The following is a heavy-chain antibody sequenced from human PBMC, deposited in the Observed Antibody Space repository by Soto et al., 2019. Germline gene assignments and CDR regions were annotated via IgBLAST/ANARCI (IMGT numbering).Heavy chain of an antibody. Sequence: QVQLQESGPGLMKPSGTLSLTCAVSGGSITSNWWSWVRQPPGKGLEWIAEIFPTGSANYNPSLMGRLTISMDKSRSHLSLTLNSVTAADTAVYYCARHIAVSGTRGFDHWGQGTLVTVSS. CDR1: GGSITSNW. J-gene: IGHJ4*02. V-gene: IGHV4-4*02. CDR2: IFPTGSA. CDR3: ARHIAVSGTRGFDH. D-gene: IGHD2-21*01.